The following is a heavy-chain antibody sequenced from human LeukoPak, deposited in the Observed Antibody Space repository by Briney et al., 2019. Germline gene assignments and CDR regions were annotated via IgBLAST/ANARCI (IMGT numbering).Heavy chain of an antibody. CDR3: ARGGAAAGLLYYFDY. CDR1: GGSVTSGGYY. Sequence: PSQTLSLTCTVSGGSVTSGGYYWSWIRQPPGKGLEWIGEINHSGSTNYNPSLKSRVTISVDTSKNQFSLKLSSVTAADTAVYYCARGGAAAGLLYYFDYWGQGTLVTVSS. D-gene: IGHD6-13*01. CDR2: INHSGST. J-gene: IGHJ4*02. V-gene: IGHV4-34*01.